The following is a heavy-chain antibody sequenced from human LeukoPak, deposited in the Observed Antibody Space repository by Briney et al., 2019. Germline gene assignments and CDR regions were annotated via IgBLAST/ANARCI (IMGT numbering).Heavy chain of an antibody. CDR2: ISAYNGNT. J-gene: IGHJ6*02. CDR1: GYTFTSYG. V-gene: IGHV1-18*01. D-gene: IGHD3-9*01. CDR3: ARYRVTIFSPDYYYYGMDV. Sequence: ASVKVSCKASGYTFTSYGISWVRQAHGQGLEWMGWISAYNGNTNYAQRLQGRVTMTTDTSTSTAYMELRSLRSDDTAVYYCARYRVTIFSPDYYYYGMDVWGQGTTVTVSS.